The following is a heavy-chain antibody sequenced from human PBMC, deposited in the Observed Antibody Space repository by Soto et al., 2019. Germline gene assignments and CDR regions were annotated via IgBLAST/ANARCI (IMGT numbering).Heavy chain of an antibody. CDR2: INPNSGAT. Sequence: AAVELSCKACGYGFAGYFMRWVRQAPGQGLEWMGWINPNSGATKYAQKFQGRVTLSRDTSISTAYMELSGLRSDDTAVYYCARGGGTILAPLPWGQGTLVTVSS. CDR1: GYGFAGYF. J-gene: IGHJ5*02. D-gene: IGHD3-3*01. V-gene: IGHV1-2*02. CDR3: ARGGGTILAPLP.